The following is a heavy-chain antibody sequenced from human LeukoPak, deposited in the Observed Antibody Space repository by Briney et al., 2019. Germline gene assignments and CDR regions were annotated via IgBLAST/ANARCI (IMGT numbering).Heavy chain of an antibody. CDR1: GFTFTTYA. D-gene: IGHD5-12*01. Sequence: PGGSLILSCAASGFTFTTYAMSRVRQAPGQGLEWISTISDSGDSTYYADSVKGRFTISRDNSKNTLYVQMNSLRAEDTAVYYCAKSHSVGYRGYFDYWGQGTLVTVSS. J-gene: IGHJ4*02. V-gene: IGHV3-23*01. CDR2: ISDSGDST. CDR3: AKSHSVGYRGYFDY.